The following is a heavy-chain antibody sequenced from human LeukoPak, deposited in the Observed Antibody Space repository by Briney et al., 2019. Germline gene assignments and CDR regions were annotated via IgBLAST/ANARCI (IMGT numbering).Heavy chain of an antibody. CDR2: INHSGST. CDR3: ARDPGDCGGDCYLPPRAFDI. V-gene: IGHV4-34*01. D-gene: IGHD2-21*02. CDR1: GGSFSGYY. Sequence: SETLSLTCAVYGGSFSGYYWSWIRQPPGKGLEWIGEINHSGSTNYNPSLKSRVTISVDTSKNQFSLKLSSVTAADTAVYYCARDPGDCGGDCYLPPRAFDIWGQGTMVTVSS. J-gene: IGHJ3*02.